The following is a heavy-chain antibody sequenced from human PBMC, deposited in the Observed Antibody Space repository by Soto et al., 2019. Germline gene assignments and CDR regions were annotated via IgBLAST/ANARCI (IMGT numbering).Heavy chain of an antibody. J-gene: IGHJ4*02. CDR1: GGSVSSDNYF. CDR3: ARDSSYDLQYYFDY. D-gene: IGHD5-12*01. V-gene: IGHV4-61*01. Sequence: QVQLQESGPGLVKPSETLSLTCTVSGGSVSSDNYFWSWMRQPPGKGLEWIGYIYDSGSANYNPSLKSRLPISIATSKNPFSLKRSSVTAADTAVYYCARDSSYDLQYYFDYWGQGTLVTVSS. CDR2: IYDSGSA.